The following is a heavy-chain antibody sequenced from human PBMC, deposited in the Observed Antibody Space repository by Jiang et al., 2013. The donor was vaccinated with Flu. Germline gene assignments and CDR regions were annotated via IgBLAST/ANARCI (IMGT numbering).Heavy chain of an antibody. CDR3: ARDCKLLPYYYYYGMDV. CDR2: IYYSGST. Sequence: GPGLVKPSETLSLTCTVSGGSISSSSYYWGWIRQPPGKGLEWIGSIYYSGSTYYNPSLKSRVTISVDTSKNQFSLKLSSVTAADTAVYYCARDCKLLPYYYYYGMDVWGQGTTVTVSS. D-gene: IGHD4/OR15-4a*01. CDR1: GGSISSSSYY. J-gene: IGHJ6*02. V-gene: IGHV4-39*07.